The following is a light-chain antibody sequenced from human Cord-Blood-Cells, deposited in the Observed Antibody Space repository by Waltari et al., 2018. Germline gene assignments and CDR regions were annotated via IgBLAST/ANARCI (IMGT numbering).Light chain of an antibody. Sequence: QSALTQTASVSGSPGQSITLPCTSTSSYIGSYNLLSWYQQHPGKAPKLMSYEGSKRPSGVSNRFSGSKSGNTASLTISGLQAEDEADYYCCSYAGSSTWVFGGGTKLTVL. V-gene: IGLV2-23*01. CDR2: EGS. CDR3: CSYAGSSTWV. CDR1: SSYIGSYNL. J-gene: IGLJ3*02.